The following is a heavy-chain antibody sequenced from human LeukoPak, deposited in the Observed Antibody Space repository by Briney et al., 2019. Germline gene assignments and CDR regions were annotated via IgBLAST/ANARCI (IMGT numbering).Heavy chain of an antibody. J-gene: IGHJ4*02. D-gene: IGHD4-11*01. V-gene: IGHV3-23*01. CDR3: AKWDYSNYYFDY. Sequence: PGGSLRLSCAASGFTFSSFAMNWVRQAPGKGLEWVSGISGSGGSTYYADSVKGRFTISRDNSKNTLYLQMNSLRAEDTAVYYCAKWDYSNYYFDYWGQGTLVTVSS. CDR2: ISGSGGST. CDR1: GFTFSSFA.